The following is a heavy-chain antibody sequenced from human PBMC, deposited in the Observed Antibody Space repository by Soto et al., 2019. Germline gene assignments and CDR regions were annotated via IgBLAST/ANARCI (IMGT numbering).Heavy chain of an antibody. V-gene: IGHV3-33*01. D-gene: IGHD3-3*01. CDR1: GFTFSSYG. CDR3: ARDFWNYYYGMDV. CDR2: IWYDGSNK. J-gene: IGHJ6*02. Sequence: QVQLVESGGGVVQPGRSLRLSCAASGFTFSSYGMRWVRQAPGKGLEWVAVIWYDGSNKYYADSVKGRFTISRDNSKNTLYLQMNSLRAEDTAVYYCARDFWNYYYGMDVWGQGTTVTVSS.